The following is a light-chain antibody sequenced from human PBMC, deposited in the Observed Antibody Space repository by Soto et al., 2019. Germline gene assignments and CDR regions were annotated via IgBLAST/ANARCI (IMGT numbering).Light chain of an antibody. V-gene: IGLV3-1*01. J-gene: IGLJ2*01. Sequence: SYELTQPPSVSVSPGQTASITCSGDKVGDKYVCWYQQKAGQSPILVIYQNNQRPSGIPERFSVCNSGNTATLTISGTQALDEADYYCQTWDNNIKIFGGRTKLTVL. CDR2: QNN. CDR1: KVGDKY. CDR3: QTWDNNIKI.